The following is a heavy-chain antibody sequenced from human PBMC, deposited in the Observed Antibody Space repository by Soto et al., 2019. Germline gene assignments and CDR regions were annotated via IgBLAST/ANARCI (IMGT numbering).Heavy chain of an antibody. CDR2: ISWNSGSI. J-gene: IGHJ6*03. CDR3: AKDSESTSITIFGVVTGYYYYMDV. Sequence: EVQLVESGGGLVQPARSLRLSCAASGFTFDDYAMHRVRQAPGKGLEWVSGISWNSGSIGYADSVKGRFTISRDNAKNSLCLQMNSLRAEDTALYYCAKDSESTSITIFGVVTGYYYYMDVWGKGTTVTVSS. V-gene: IGHV3-9*01. CDR1: GFTFDDYA. D-gene: IGHD3-3*01.